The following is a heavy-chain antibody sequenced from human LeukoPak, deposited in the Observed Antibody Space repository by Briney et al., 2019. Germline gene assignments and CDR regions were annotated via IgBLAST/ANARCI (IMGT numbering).Heavy chain of an antibody. V-gene: IGHV4-34*01. CDR2: INHSGST. D-gene: IGHD5-18*01. CDR3: ARVRGYSYWFDP. Sequence: SETLSLTCAVYGGSFSGYYWSWIRQPPGKGLEWIGEINHSGSTNYNPSLKSRVTISVDTSKNQFSLKLSSVTAADTAVYYCARVRGYSYWFDPWGQGTLVTVSS. J-gene: IGHJ5*02. CDR1: GGSFSGYY.